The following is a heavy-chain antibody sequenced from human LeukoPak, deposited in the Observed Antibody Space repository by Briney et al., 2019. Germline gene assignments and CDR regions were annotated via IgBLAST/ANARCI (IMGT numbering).Heavy chain of an antibody. CDR3: ARASWEPNAIFDY. Sequence: ASVKVSCKASGYTFTSYYMHWVRQAPGQGLEWMGIINLSGGSTSYAQKFQGRVTMTRDTSTSTVYMELSSLRSEDTAVYYCARASWEPNAIFDYWGQGTLVTVS. CDR1: GYTFTSYY. D-gene: IGHD1-26*01. V-gene: IGHV1-46*01. J-gene: IGHJ4*02. CDR2: INLSGGST.